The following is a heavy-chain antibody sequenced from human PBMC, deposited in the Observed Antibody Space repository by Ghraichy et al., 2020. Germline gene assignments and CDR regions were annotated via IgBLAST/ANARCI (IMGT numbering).Heavy chain of an antibody. CDR2: ISGSGGST. J-gene: IGHJ4*02. CDR1: GFTFSSYA. CDR3: AKILSQYQLLHSYYFDY. D-gene: IGHD2-2*01. Sequence: GSLRLSCAASGFTFSSYAMSWVRQAPGKRLEWVSAISGSGGSTYYADSVKGRFTISRDNSKNTLYLQMNSLRAEDTAVYYCAKILSQYQLLHSYYFDYWGQGTLVTVSS. V-gene: IGHV3-23*01.